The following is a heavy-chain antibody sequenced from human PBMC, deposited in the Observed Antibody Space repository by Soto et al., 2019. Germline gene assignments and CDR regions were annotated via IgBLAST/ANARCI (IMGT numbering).Heavy chain of an antibody. D-gene: IGHD3-3*01. V-gene: IGHV1-24*01. CDR1: GYTLTELS. CDR3: ATLTTISTGGNWFDP. CDR2: FDPEDGET. Sequence: ASVKVSCKVSGYTLTELSMHWVRQAPGKGLEWMGGFDPEDGETIYAQKFQGRVTMTEDTSTDTAYMELSSLRSEDTAVYYCATLTTISTGGNWFDPWGQGTLVTVSS. J-gene: IGHJ5*02.